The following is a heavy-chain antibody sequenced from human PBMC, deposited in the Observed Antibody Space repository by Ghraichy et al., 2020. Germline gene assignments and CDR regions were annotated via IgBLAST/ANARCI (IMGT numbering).Heavy chain of an antibody. V-gene: IGHV3-53*01. CDR2: IYSGGGT. CDR1: GVTVSDNY. J-gene: IGHJ4*02. CDR3: ARDGPGGGI. Sequence: GESLKISCVASGVTVSDNYMLWFRQAPGKGLEWVSLIYSGGGTDYADSVRGRFTISRDKSKNTLYLQMHSLRAEDTAVYYCARDGPGGGIRGQGTLVTVSS. D-gene: IGHD2-8*02.